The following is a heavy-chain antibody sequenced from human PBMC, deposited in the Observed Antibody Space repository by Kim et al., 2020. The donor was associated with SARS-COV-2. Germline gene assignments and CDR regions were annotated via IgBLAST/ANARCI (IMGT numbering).Heavy chain of an antibody. D-gene: IGHD3-3*01. CDR2: INAGNGNT. CDR3: AFGVASYYYYGMDV. Sequence: ASVKVSCKASGYTFTSYAMHWVRQAPGQRLEWMGWINAGNGNTKYSQKFQGRVTITRDTSASTAYMELSSLRSEDTAVYYCAFGVASYYYYGMDVWGQGTTVTVSS. J-gene: IGHJ6*02. CDR1: GYTFTSYA. V-gene: IGHV1-3*01.